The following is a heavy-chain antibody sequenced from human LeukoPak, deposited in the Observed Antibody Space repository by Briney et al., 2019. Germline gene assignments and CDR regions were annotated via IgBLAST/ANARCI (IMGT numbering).Heavy chain of an antibody. V-gene: IGHV1-18*01. Sequence: GASVKVSCKASGYTFTSYGISWVRQAPGQGLEWMGWISAYNGNTNCAQKLQGRVTMTTDTSTSTAYMELRSLRSDDSAVYYCATMGSRDKYTYFDYWGQGTLVTVSS. D-gene: IGHD6-6*01. CDR3: ATMGSRDKYTYFDY. CDR2: ISAYNGNT. J-gene: IGHJ4*02. CDR1: GYTFTSYG.